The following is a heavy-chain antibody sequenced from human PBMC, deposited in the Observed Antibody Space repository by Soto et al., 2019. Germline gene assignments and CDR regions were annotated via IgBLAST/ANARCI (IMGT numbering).Heavy chain of an antibody. CDR2: ISGSGGSP. CDR1: GFSFRTYT. D-gene: IGHD1-26*01. CDR3: AKARCTTTDCYVRDY. V-gene: IGHV3-23*01. J-gene: IGHJ4*02. Sequence: PGGSLRLSCAASGFSFRTYTMSWVRQAPGKGQEWLSVISGSGGSPSYADSVQGRFVISRDNARNTLYLHMNSLRAEDTAMYYCAKARCTTTDCYVRDYWGRGTLVTVSS.